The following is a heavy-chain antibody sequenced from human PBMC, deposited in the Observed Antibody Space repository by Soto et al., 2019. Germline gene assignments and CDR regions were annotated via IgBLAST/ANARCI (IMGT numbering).Heavy chain of an antibody. J-gene: IGHJ6*02. CDR3: AKDLDSSGPRSYYGMDV. CDR1: GFTFSSYG. Sequence: GGSLRLSCAASGFTFSSYGMHWVRQAPGKGLEWVAVISYDGSNKYYADSVKGRFTISRDNSKNTLYLQMNSLRAEDTAVYYCAKDLDSSGPRSYYGMDVWGQGTTVTVS. D-gene: IGHD6-19*01. CDR2: ISYDGSNK. V-gene: IGHV3-30*18.